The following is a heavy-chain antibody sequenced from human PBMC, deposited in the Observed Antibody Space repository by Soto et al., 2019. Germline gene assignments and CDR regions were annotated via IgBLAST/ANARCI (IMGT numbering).Heavy chain of an antibody. CDR3: ARGGVSTRTFDY. D-gene: IGHD3-3*01. Sequence: GESRKISCXGSGYNFAGYWIAWVRQMPGKGLELMGIIYPSDSDTRYRPSFQGQVTISADKSISSAYLQWSSLRASDTAMYYCARGGVSTRTFDYWGQGTPVTV. V-gene: IGHV5-51*01. CDR2: IYPSDSDT. J-gene: IGHJ4*02. CDR1: GYNFAGYW.